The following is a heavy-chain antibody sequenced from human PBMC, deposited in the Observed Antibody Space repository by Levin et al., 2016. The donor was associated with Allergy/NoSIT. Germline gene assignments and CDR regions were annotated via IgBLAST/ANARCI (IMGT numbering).Heavy chain of an antibody. Sequence: KVSCKGSGFSFTNSWIGWVRQMPGKGLEWMGIIYPGDSDTRYSPSFQGQVTISADKSISTAYLQWSSLKASDTAMYYCARQRGIDYFDYWGQGTLVTVSS. D-gene: IGHD3-16*01. CDR2: IYPGDSDT. V-gene: IGHV5-51*01. CDR1: GFSFTNSW. CDR3: ARQRGIDYFDY. J-gene: IGHJ4*02.